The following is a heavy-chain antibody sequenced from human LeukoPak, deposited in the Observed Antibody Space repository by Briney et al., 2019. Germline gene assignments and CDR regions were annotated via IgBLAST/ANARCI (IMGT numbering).Heavy chain of an antibody. V-gene: IGHV4-4*07. D-gene: IGHD6-6*01. CDR3: ARDVGQLAGLS. CDR2: IYISGST. Sequence: SETLSLTCTVSGGSITGYYWSWIRQPAGKGLEWIGRIYISGSTNYNPSLRSRVTMSLDTSKNQISLKVTSVTAADTAVYYCARDVGQLAGLSWGQGTLVTVSS. CDR1: GGSITGYY. J-gene: IGHJ4*02.